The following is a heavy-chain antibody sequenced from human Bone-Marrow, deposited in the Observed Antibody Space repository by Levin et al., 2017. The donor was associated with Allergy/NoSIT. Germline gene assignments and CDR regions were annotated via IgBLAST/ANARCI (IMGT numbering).Heavy chain of an antibody. CDR3: AKSYRSGYCDAFDI. J-gene: IGHJ3*02. CDR2: ISYDGSNK. D-gene: IGHD3-22*01. CDR1: GFTFSSYG. Sequence: GESLKISCAASGFTFSSYGMHWVRQAPGKGLEWVAVISYDGSNKYYADSVKGRFTISRDNSKNTLYLQMNSLRAEDTAVYYCAKSYRSGYCDAFDIWGQGTMVTVSS. V-gene: IGHV3-30*18.